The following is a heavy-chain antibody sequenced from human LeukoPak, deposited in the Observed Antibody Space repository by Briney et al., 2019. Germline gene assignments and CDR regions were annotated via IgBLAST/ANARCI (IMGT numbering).Heavy chain of an antibody. Sequence: SETLSLTCTVSGGSISSYYWSWIRQPPGKGLERIGYIYYSGSTNYNPSLKSRVTISVDTSKNQFSLKLSSVTAADTAVYYCASLGIGSWLHLDYWGQGTLVTVSS. CDR1: GGSISSYY. CDR2: IYYSGST. CDR3: ASLGIGSWLHLDY. D-gene: IGHD6-13*01. V-gene: IGHV4-59*01. J-gene: IGHJ4*02.